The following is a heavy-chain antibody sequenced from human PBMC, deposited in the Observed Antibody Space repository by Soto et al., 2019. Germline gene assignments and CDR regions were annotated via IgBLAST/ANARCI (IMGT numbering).Heavy chain of an antibody. CDR1: GFTFSSYA. CDR3: VPRGTSMVQS. J-gene: IGHJ1*01. D-gene: IGHD1-26*01. CDR2: VSASGNNT. Sequence: EVQLLESGGGLVQPGGSLRLSCAASGFTFSSYAMSWVRQAPGKGLVWVSGVSASGNNTYLADSVKGRFTISRDNSRNTVYLQLTTLRVEDTAIYYCVPRGTSMVQSWGQGTPVTVSS. V-gene: IGHV3-23*01.